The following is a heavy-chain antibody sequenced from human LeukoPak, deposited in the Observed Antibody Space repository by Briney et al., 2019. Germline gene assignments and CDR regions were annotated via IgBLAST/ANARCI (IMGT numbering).Heavy chain of an antibody. CDR2: IFHSGST. V-gene: IGHV4-4*02. Sequence: PSETLSLTCAVSGGSIGASINSPNWWSWVRQPPGKGLEWIGEIFHSGSTNYNPSLKSRVTMSVDKSKNQFSLNLTSVTAADTAVYFCARAPRAYCSTTGSCFQDYWGQGTLVTVSS. D-gene: IGHD2-2*01. CDR1: GGSIGASINSPNW. J-gene: IGHJ4*02. CDR3: ARAPRAYCSTTGSCFQDY.